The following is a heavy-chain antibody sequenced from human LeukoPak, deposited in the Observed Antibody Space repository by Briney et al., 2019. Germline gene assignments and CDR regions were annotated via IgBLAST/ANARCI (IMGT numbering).Heavy chain of an antibody. Sequence: GGSLRLSCVASGFTFSKHWMSWVRQAPGKGLEWVANIKQDGSEKYYVDSVKGRFTISRDNAKNSLYVQMNSLRAEDTAVYYCARDGDYGDYFPYYYYYMDVWGKGTTVTVSS. V-gene: IGHV3-7*01. D-gene: IGHD4-17*01. J-gene: IGHJ6*03. CDR2: IKQDGSEK. CDR3: ARDGDYGDYFPYYYYYMDV. CDR1: GFTFSKHW.